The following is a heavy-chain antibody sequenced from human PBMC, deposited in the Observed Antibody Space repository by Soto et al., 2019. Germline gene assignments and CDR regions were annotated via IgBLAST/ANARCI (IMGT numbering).Heavy chain of an antibody. CDR3: ARFPYCSSTSCYSDFDY. CDR1: GFTFSDYY. D-gene: IGHD2-2*02. V-gene: IGHV3-11*01. CDR2: ISSSGSTI. Sequence: GGSLRLSCAASGFTFSDYYMSWIRQAPGKGLEWVSYISSSGSTIYYADSVKGRFTISRDNAKNSLYLQMNSLRAEDTAVYYCARFPYCSSTSCYSDFDYWGQGTLVTVSS. J-gene: IGHJ4*02.